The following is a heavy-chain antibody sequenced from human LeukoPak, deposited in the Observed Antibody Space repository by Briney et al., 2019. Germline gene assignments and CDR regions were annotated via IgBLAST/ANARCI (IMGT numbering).Heavy chain of an antibody. CDR3: ARDCTNGVCYGTDFDY. J-gene: IGHJ4*02. D-gene: IGHD2-8*01. CDR2: ISYDGINK. CDR1: RFXFSTYG. V-gene: IGHV3-30*03. Sequence: PGGSLRLSCAASRFXFSTYGIHWVRQAPGKGLEWVALISYDGINKYYADSVKGRFTISRDNSKSTLYLQMNSLRTEDTAVYYCARDCTNGVCYGTDFDYWGQGTLVTVSS.